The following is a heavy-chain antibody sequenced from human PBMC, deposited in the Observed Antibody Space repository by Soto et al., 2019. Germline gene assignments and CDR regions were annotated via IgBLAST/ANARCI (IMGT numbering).Heavy chain of an antibody. Sequence: PGGSLRLSCAASGFTFNSYAMHWVRQAPGKGLEWVAVISYDGSNKYYADSVKGRFTISRDNSKDTLYLQMDSLRAEDTAVYYCARPYCSGGSCYSFSSFYVTWFDPWGQGTLVTVSS. CDR3: ARPYCSGGSCYSFSSFYVTWFDP. CDR1: GFTFNSYA. CDR2: ISYDGSNK. J-gene: IGHJ5*02. V-gene: IGHV3-30-3*01. D-gene: IGHD2-15*01.